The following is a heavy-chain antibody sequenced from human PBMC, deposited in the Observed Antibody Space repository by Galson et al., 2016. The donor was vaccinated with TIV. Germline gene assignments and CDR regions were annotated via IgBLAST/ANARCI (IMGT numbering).Heavy chain of an antibody. V-gene: IGHV3-7*01. J-gene: IGHJ3*02. Sequence: SLRLSCAASGFTFSSYWLSWVRQAPGKGLEWVANIKQDGSEKHYVDSVKGRFTISRDNAKNSLCLQMNSLRAEDTAVYYCARNNWNYEGAFDIWGQGTMVTVSS. CDR1: GFTFSSYW. CDR3: ARNNWNYEGAFDI. D-gene: IGHD1-7*01. CDR2: IKQDGSEK.